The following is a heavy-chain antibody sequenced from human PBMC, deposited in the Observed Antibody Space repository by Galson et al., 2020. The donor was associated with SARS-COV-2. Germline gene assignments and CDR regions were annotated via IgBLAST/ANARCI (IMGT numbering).Heavy chain of an antibody. CDR2: ISAGSTYI. J-gene: IGHJ6*02. CDR1: GLPFISSS. D-gene: IGHD3-16*01. V-gene: IGHV3-21*01. CDR3: ARVGDMATTPAEYFYYGLDV. Sequence: GGSLRLSCTASGLPFISSSFNWVRQAPGKGLEWVSSISAGSTYIFYTDSVKGRFTMSRDNAKNSVYLEMNSLRAEDTAVYYCARVGDMATTPAEYFYYGLDVWGQGTTVTVSS.